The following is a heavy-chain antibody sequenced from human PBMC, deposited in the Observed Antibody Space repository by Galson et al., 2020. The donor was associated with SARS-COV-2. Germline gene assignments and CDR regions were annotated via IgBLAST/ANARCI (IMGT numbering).Heavy chain of an antibody. CDR3: ARYDPLAAAGTGGFDF. D-gene: IGHD6-13*01. CDR2: TSFTGST. V-gene: IGHV4-59*01. CDR1: GGSISSYY. J-gene: IGHJ4*02. Sequence: SETLSLTCTVSGGSISSYYWSWIRQPPGQGLDWIGYTSFTGSTTYNPSLRIRVTISRDTSKNQFSLKLSSVTAADTAVYYCARYDPLAAAGTGGFDFWGQGTLVTVSS.